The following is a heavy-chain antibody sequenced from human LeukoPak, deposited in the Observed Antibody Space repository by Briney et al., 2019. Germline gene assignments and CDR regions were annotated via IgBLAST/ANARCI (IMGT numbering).Heavy chain of an antibody. V-gene: IGHV4-4*07. CDR2: IYTSGST. Sequence: SETLSLTCTVSGGSISSYYWSWIRQPAGKGLEWIGRIYTSGSTNYNTSLKSRVTMSVDTSKNQFSLKLSSVTAADTAVYYCAREAYSSSPPDYYYYYGMDVWGQGTTVTVSS. CDR3: AREAYSSSPPDYYYYYGMDV. J-gene: IGHJ6*02. CDR1: GGSISSYY. D-gene: IGHD6-13*01.